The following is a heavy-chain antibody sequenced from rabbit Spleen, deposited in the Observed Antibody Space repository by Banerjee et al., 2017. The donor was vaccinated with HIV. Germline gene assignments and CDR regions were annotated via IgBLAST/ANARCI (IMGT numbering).Heavy chain of an antibody. D-gene: IGHD6-1*01. Sequence: APGKGLEWIGIIYAARGTTDYASWVNGRFTISSDNAQTTVDLKMTSLTAADTATYFCAREVEIYGGYDGSGYPSYGMDLWGQGTLVTVS. CDR2: IYAARGTT. J-gene: IGHJ6*01. CDR3: AREVEIYGGYDGSGYPSYGMDL. V-gene: IGHV1S7*01.